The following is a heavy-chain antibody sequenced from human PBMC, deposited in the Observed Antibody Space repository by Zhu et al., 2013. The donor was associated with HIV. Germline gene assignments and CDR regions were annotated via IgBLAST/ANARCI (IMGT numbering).Heavy chain of an antibody. CDR3: ARLSRPGGAFDI. J-gene: IGHJ3*02. CDR1: GYTFTSYD. V-gene: IGHV1-8*01. CDR2: MNPKSGNT. Sequence: QVQLVQSGAEVMKPGTSVKVSCKASGYTFTSYDIHWVRQATGQGLEWMGWMNPKSGNTGYAQKFQGRVTMTRNTSITTAYMELSSLRFEDTALYYCARLSRPGGAFDIWGQGTMVTVSS.